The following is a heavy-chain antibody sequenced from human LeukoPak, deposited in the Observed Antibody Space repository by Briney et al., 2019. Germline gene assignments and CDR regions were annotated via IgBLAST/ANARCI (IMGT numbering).Heavy chain of an antibody. CDR1: GFTFSSYA. Sequence: GGSLRLSCAASGFTFSSYAMSWVRQAPGKGLEWVSAISGSGGSTYYADSVKGRFTISRDNSKNTPYLQMNSLRAEDTAVYYCANSLRYFDWLPSPKGSFDYWGQGTLVTVSS. V-gene: IGHV3-23*01. CDR2: ISGSGGST. J-gene: IGHJ4*02. D-gene: IGHD3-9*01. CDR3: ANSLRYFDWLPSPKGSFDY.